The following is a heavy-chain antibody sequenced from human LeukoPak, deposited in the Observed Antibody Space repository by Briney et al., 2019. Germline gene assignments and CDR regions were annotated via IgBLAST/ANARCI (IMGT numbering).Heavy chain of an antibody. Sequence: GGSLRLSCAASGFTFSDYYMSWIRQAPGKGLEWVSYISSSGSTIYYADSVKGRFTISRDNAKNSLYLQMNSLRDEDTAVYYCARGYRGYCSGGSCRNWFGPWGQGTLVTVSS. D-gene: IGHD2-15*01. J-gene: IGHJ5*02. CDR1: GFTFSDYY. V-gene: IGHV3-11*04. CDR2: ISSSGSTI. CDR3: ARGYRGYCSGGSCRNWFGP.